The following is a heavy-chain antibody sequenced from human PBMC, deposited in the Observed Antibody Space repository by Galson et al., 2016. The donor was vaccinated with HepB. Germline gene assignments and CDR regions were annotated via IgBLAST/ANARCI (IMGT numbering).Heavy chain of an antibody. CDR3: AHRQVVYNTSLRSREWFAP. J-gene: IGHJ5*02. CDR1: GFSLSTGGEG. Sequence: PALVKPTQTLRLTCSFSGFSLSTGGEGVGWIRQPPGKALEWLALIYWDDDKRYSPSLKSRLTITKDTSKNQVVLTMTNMDPVDTGTYFCAHRQVVYNTSLRSREWFAPWGQGTLVIVSS. CDR2: IYWDDDK. D-gene: IGHD2-8*02. V-gene: IGHV2-5*02.